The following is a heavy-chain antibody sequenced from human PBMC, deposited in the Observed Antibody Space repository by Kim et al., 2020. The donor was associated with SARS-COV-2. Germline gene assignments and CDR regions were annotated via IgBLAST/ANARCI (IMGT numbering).Heavy chain of an antibody. CDR2: IYYSGST. CDR3: ARQAIDIRGYGPPWYFDL. D-gene: IGHD5-12*01. J-gene: IGHJ2*01. V-gene: IGHV4-39*01. Sequence: SETLSLTCTVSGGSISSSSYYWGWIRQPPGKGLEWIGSIYYSGSTYYNPSLKSRVTISVDTSKNQFSLKLSSVTAADTAVYYCARQAIDIRGYGPPWYFDLWGRGTLVTVSS. CDR1: GGSISSSSYY.